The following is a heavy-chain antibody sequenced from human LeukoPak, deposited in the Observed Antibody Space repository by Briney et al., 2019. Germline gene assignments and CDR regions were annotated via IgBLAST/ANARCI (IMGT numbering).Heavy chain of an antibody. CDR1: GGSVSISTYY. V-gene: IGHV4-39*01. CDR2: IYYTGST. J-gene: IGHJ4*02. D-gene: IGHD3-9*01. CDR3: ARLSKGRYFDYIFDY. Sequence: PSETLSLTCTVSGGSVSISTYYWGWIRQPPGKGLEWIGNIYYTGSTYSNPSLRSRVTMSVDTSKNQFSLKMSSVTAADTAVYYCARLSKGRYFDYIFDYWGQGALVTVSS.